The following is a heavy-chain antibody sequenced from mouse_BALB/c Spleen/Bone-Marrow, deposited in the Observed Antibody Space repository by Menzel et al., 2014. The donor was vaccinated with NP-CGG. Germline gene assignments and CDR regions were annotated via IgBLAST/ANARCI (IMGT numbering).Heavy chain of an antibody. Sequence: EVKLVESGPSLVKPSQTLSLTCSVTGDSITSGYWNWIRKFPGNKLEYMGYISYSGSTYCNPSLKSRISITRDTSKNQYCLQLNSVTTEDTATYYCARFRTTGAMDYWGQGTSVTVSS. J-gene: IGHJ4*01. CDR2: ISYSGST. V-gene: IGHV3-8*02. CDR3: ARFRTTGAMDY. CDR1: GDSITSGY.